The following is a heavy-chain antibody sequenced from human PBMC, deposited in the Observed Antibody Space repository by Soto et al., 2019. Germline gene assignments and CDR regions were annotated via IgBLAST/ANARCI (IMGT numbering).Heavy chain of an antibody. CDR2: INSDGSST. CDR1: GFTFSSYW. D-gene: IGHD3-10*01. Sequence: GGSLRLSCAASGFTFSSYWMHWVRQVPGKGLVWVSRINSDGSSTNYADSVKGRFTISRDNAKNTLYLQMNSLRAEDTAVYYCARMVRGVIITANYFDYWGHGTLVTVSS. CDR3: ARMVRGVIITANYFDY. J-gene: IGHJ4*01. V-gene: IGHV3-74*01.